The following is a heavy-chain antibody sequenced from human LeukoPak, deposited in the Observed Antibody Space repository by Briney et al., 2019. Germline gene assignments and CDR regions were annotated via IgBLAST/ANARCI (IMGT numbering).Heavy chain of an antibody. V-gene: IGHV3-72*01. Sequence: GGSLRLSCAASGFTFSDHYMDWVRQAPGMGLEWVGRIRNKANGYTTEYAASVKGRFTISRDDSQNSLYLQMNGLKTGDTAVYYFARSSSTWYPLFDYWAREPWSPSPQ. CDR3: ARSSSTWYPLFDY. CDR2: IRNKANGYTT. CDR1: GFTFSDHY. J-gene: IGHJ4*02. D-gene: IGHD6-13*01.